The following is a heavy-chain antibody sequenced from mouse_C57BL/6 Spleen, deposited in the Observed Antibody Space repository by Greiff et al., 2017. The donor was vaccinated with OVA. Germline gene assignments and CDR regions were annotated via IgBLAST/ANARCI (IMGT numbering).Heavy chain of an antibody. CDR3: ARRGYGNSYWYFDV. V-gene: IGHV5-4*01. CDR1: GFTFSSYA. J-gene: IGHJ1*03. Sequence: VQLKESGGGLVKPGGSLKLSCAASGFTFSSYAMSWVRQTPEKRLEWVATISDGGSYTYYPDNVKGRFTISRDNAKNNLYLQMSHLKSEDTAMYYCARRGYGNSYWYFDVWGTGTTVTVSS. D-gene: IGHD2-10*02. CDR2: ISDGGSYT.